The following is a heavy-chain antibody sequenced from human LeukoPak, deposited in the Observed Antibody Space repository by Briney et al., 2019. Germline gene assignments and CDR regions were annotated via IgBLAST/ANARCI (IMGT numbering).Heavy chain of an antibody. CDR2: IYYSGST. CDR1: GGSSSNYY. V-gene: IGHV4-59*08. CDR3: ASYYYGSGSYYNNYFDY. D-gene: IGHD3-10*01. Sequence: SETLSLTCSVSGGSSSNYYWSWIRQPPGRGLEWIGYIYYSGSTNYNPSLKSRVTISVDTSKNQFSLKLSSVTAADTAVYHCASYYYGSGSYYNNYFDYWGQGTLVTVSS. J-gene: IGHJ4*02.